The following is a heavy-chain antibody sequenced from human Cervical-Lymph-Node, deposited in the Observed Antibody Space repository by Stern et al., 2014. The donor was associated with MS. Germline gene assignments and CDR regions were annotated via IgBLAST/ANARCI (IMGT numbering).Heavy chain of an antibody. D-gene: IGHD5-12*01. CDR1: AYTFTSFD. V-gene: IGHV1-8*01. Sequence: VQLVESGAEVKKPGASVKVSCKAPAYTFTSFDINWVRQATGQGLEWMGWMNPKSGNTGYAQKFQGRATMTRNTSISTAYMELSSLRSEDTAVYYCVRGGYSYGFPFDYWGQGTLVTVSS. J-gene: IGHJ4*02. CDR2: MNPKSGNT. CDR3: VRGGYSYGFPFDY.